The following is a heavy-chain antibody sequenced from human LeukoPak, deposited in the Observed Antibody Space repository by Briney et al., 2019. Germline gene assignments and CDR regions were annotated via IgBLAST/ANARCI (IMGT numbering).Heavy chain of an antibody. J-gene: IGHJ4*02. D-gene: IGHD6-19*01. V-gene: IGHV1-2*02. Sequence: ASVKVSCKASGYTFTGYYMHWVRQAPGQGLEWMGWINPNSGGTNYAQKFQGRVTMTRDTSISTAYMELSRLTSDDTAVYYGARAPPAVTGTRSKDPLGYWGQGTLVTVSS. CDR1: GYTFTGYY. CDR2: INPNSGGT. CDR3: ARAPPAVTGTRSKDPLGY.